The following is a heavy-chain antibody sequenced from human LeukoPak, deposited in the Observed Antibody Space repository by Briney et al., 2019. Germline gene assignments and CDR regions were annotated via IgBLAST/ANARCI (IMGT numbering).Heavy chain of an antibody. CDR1: GYTFTSYY. CDR2: INPSDGST. J-gene: IGHJ4*02. CDR3: ARDVAREFDY. V-gene: IGHV1-46*01. Sequence: ASVKVSCKASGYTFTSYYMHWVRQAPGQGLEWMGIINPSDGSTNYAQKYQDRVTMARDTSTRTVYMQLSSLRSDDTAVYYCARDVAREFDYWGQGTLVTVSS.